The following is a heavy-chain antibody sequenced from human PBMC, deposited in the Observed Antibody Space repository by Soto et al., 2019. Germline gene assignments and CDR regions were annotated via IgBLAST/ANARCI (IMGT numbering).Heavy chain of an antibody. CDR1: GGSISSYY. CDR3: ARHTGGSETNYYYMDV. Sequence: PSETLSLTCTVSGGSISSYYWSWIRQPPGKGLEWIGYIYYSGSTNYNPSLKSRVTISVDTSKNQFSLKLSSVTAADTAVYYCARHTGGSETNYYYMDVWGKGTTVTVSS. V-gene: IGHV4-59*08. D-gene: IGHD2-8*02. CDR2: IYYSGST. J-gene: IGHJ6*03.